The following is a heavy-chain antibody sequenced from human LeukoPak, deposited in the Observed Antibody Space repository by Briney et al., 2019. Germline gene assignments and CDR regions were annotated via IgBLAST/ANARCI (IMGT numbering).Heavy chain of an antibody. D-gene: IGHD3-10*02. CDR1: GFTFSSHS. CDR3: AELGITMIGGV. J-gene: IGHJ6*04. Sequence: GGSLRLSCAASGFTFSSHSMNWVRQAPGKGLEWVSYISSSGSTIYYADSVKGRFTISRDNAKNSLYLQMNSLRAEDTAVYYCAELGITMIGGVWGKGTTVTTSS. V-gene: IGHV3-48*04. CDR2: ISSSGSTI.